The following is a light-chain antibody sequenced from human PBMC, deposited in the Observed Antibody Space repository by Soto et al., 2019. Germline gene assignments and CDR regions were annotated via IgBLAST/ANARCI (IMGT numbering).Light chain of an antibody. V-gene: IGLV2-8*01. CDR1: SSDVGRYDY. CDR2: EVS. Sequence: QSALTQPASVSGSAGQSITISCTGTSSDVGRYDYVSWYRQEPGKAPKLIIYEVSKRPSGVPDRFSGSKSGTTASLTVSGLQAEDEANYYCCSYTGSNTLVVFGGGTKLTVL. J-gene: IGLJ2*01. CDR3: CSYTGSNTLVV.